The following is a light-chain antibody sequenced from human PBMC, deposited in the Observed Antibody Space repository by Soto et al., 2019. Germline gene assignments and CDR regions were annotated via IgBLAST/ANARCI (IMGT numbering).Light chain of an antibody. V-gene: IGKV1-33*01. CDR3: QQYDTFPLT. CDR2: DAS. CDR1: QDITNY. J-gene: IGKJ4*01. Sequence: DIQMTQSPSSLSASVGDRVTITCLASQDITNYLNWFQHKPGKAPELLICDASNLETGVPSRFSGRGSGTHFTFTISSLQPEDIATYYCQQYDTFPLTFGGGTKGDIK.